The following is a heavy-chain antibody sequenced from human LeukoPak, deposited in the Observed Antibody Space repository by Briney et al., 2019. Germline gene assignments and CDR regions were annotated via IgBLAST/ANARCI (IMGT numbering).Heavy chain of an antibody. D-gene: IGHD6-6*01. CDR2: IYYTGST. CDR1: GGSINSLY. Sequence: SETLSLTCSVSGGSINSLYWSWIRQPPGKGLEWIGYIYYTGSTNYNPSLKSRVTMFVDMSKNQFSLKLSSVTAADTAVYYCARHRAYSSSSPFDYWGQGTLVTVSS. J-gene: IGHJ4*02. V-gene: IGHV4-59*08. CDR3: ARHRAYSSSSPFDY.